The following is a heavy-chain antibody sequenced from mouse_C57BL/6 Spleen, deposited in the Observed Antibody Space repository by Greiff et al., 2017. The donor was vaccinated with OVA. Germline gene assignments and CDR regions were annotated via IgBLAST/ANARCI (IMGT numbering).Heavy chain of an antibody. V-gene: IGHV1-82*01. CDR1: GYAFSSSW. Sequence: VQLQQSGPELVKPGASVKISCKASGYAFSSSWMNWVKQRPGKGLEWIGRIYPGDGDTNYNGKFKGKATLTADKSSSTAYMQLSSLTSEDSAVYFCARGVTTVDYFDYWGQGTTLTVSS. D-gene: IGHD1-1*01. CDR2: IYPGDGDT. CDR3: ARGVTTVDYFDY. J-gene: IGHJ2*01.